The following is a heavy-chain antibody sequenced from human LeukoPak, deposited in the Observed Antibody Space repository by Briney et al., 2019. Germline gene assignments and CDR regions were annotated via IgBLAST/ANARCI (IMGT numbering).Heavy chain of an antibody. V-gene: IGHV4-59*08. Sequence: PSETLSLTCTVSGASISRSYWVWIRQTPGKGLEWMGYLAYTGISTYNPSLKSRVTISRDESKNQFSLHLTHVTAADTAVYYCARLPEGGYATSLGWLGPWGQGTRFTVSS. D-gene: IGHD5-24*01. CDR2: LAYTGIS. J-gene: IGHJ5*02. CDR1: GASISRSY. CDR3: ARLPEGGYATSLGWLGP.